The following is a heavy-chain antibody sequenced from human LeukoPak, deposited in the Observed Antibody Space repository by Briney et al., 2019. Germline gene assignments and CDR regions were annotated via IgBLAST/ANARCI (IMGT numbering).Heavy chain of an antibody. CDR3: ARDGYRNELDY. D-gene: IGHD5-24*01. J-gene: IGHJ4*02. CDR2: INPKTGDP. CDR1: GYSFIADY. Sequence: GASVKVSCKTSGYSFIADYIHWVRQAPGQGLEWMGWINPKTGDPRYAQKLRGRVTMTRDTSVSTVYMDLSGLRSDDTAVYFCARDGYRNELDYWGRGTLVTVSS. V-gene: IGHV1-2*02.